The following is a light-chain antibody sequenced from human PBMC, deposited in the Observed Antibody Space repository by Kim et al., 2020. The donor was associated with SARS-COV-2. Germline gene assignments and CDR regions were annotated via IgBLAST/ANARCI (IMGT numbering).Light chain of an antibody. V-gene: IGKV3-15*01. Sequence: VFPGEGDTLSCRASQSVNTNLAWYQQRPGQAPRLLIFGASTRATGIPARFSGSGSGTEFTLTISSLQSEDFAVYYCQEYNSWPPYNFGLGTKLEIK. CDR2: GAS. CDR1: QSVNTN. CDR3: QEYNSWPPYN. J-gene: IGKJ2*01.